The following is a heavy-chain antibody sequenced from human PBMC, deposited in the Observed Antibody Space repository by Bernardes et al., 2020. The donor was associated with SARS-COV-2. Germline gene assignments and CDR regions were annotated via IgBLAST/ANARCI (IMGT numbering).Heavy chain of an antibody. CDR3: ARQYYDFWSGWRDYYYYYMDV. J-gene: IGHJ6*03. CDR2: IYYSGST. CDR1: GGSISSYY. D-gene: IGHD3-3*01. Sequence: ETLSLTCTVSGGSISSYYWSWIRQPPGKGLEWIGYIYYSGSTNYNPSLKSRVTISVDTSKNQFSLKLSSVTAADTAVYYCARQYYDFWSGWRDYYYYYMDVWGKGTTVTVSS. V-gene: IGHV4-59*08.